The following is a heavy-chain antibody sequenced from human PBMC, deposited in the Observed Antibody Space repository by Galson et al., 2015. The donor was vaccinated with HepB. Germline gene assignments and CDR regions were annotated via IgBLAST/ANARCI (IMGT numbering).Heavy chain of an antibody. CDR1: GFTFSSYW. CDR2: IKQDGSEK. V-gene: IGHV3-7*03. J-gene: IGHJ3*02. Sequence: SLRLSCAASGFTFSSYWMSWVRQAPGKGLEWVANIKQDGSEKYYVDSVKGRFTISRDNAKNSLYLQMNSLRAEDTAVYYCAREGYGGNSDDAFDIWGQGTMVTVSS. D-gene: IGHD4-23*01. CDR3: AREGYGGNSDDAFDI.